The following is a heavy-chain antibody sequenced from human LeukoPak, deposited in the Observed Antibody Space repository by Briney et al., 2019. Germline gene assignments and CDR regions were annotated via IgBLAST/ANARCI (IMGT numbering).Heavy chain of an antibody. Sequence: GGSLRLSCAASGFTVSNNYMTWVRQAPGKGLEWVSTISGNGGSTFYVHSVKGRFTISRDNSKNTLYLQMNSLRAEDTAVYYCANKWGIAADFDYWGQGTLVTVSS. D-gene: IGHD2-8*01. V-gene: IGHV3-23*01. J-gene: IGHJ4*02. CDR1: GFTVSNNY. CDR3: ANKWGIAADFDY. CDR2: ISGNGGST.